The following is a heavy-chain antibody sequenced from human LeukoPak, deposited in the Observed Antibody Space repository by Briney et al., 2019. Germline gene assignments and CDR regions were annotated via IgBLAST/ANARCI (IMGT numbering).Heavy chain of an antibody. J-gene: IGHJ4*02. CDR1: GYTFTSYY. V-gene: IGHV1-46*01. Sequence: ASVKVSCKASGYTFTSYYMHWVRQAPGQGLEWMGIINPSGGSTSYAQKFQGRVTMTRDTSTSTVYMELSSLRSEDTAVYYCARDKFVVVPAALSRGDMGDDYWGQGTPVTVSS. CDR2: INPSGGST. CDR3: ARDKFVVVPAALSRGDMGDDY. D-gene: IGHD2-2*01.